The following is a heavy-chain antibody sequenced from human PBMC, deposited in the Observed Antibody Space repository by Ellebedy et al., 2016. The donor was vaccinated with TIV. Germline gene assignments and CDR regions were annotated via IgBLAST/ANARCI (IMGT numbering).Heavy chain of an antibody. CDR1: GFTFRSYS. CDR3: YGDHRWNEYFQH. V-gene: IGHV3-21*06. D-gene: IGHD4-17*01. CDR2: ITSSSSYI. J-gene: IGHJ1*01. Sequence: GESLKISCAASGFTFRSYSMNWVRQAPGKGLEWVSAITSSSSYIYYADSVKGRFTISRDNAKNSLYLQMNSLRAEDTAGYYCYGDHRWNEYFQHWGQGTLVTVSS.